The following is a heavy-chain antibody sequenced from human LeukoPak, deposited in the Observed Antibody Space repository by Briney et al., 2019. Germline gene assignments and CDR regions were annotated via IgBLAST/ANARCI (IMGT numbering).Heavy chain of an antibody. V-gene: IGHV3-30*02. CDR1: GFSFRSYG. CDR3: ARDTAWYTAQYYIDV. CDR2: IRYDGRD. D-gene: IGHD2-8*01. Sequence: GGSPTLSCAASGFSFRSYGMQWVRQAPGKGPEWVAFIRYDGRDNAGSVKGRFTVTRDNSKDTLYLQMSSLRTEDTALYYCARDTAWYTAQYYIDVWGQGTTVSVSS. J-gene: IGHJ6*03.